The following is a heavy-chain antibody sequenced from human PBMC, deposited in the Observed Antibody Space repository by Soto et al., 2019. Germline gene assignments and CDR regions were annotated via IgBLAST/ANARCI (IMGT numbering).Heavy chain of an antibody. CDR3: AKVDRAAGWTNEYFDY. CDR2: ISGSGGST. CDR1: GFTFSSYA. V-gene: IGHV3-23*01. D-gene: IGHD6-13*01. J-gene: IGHJ4*02. Sequence: EVQLLESGGGLVQPGGSLRLSCAASGFTFSSYAMSWVRQAPGKGLEWVSAISGSGGSTYYADSVKGRFTISRDNPNNTLYLQMNRLRAEDKAVYYCAKVDRAAGWTNEYFDYWGQGTLVTVSS.